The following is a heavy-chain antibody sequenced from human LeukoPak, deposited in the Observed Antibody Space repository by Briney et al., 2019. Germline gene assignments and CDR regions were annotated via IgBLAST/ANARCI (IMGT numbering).Heavy chain of an antibody. CDR1: GFTVSSNY. Sequence: PGGSLRLSCAASGFTVSSNYMSWVRQAPGKGLEWVSVIYSGGSTYYADSVKGRFTISRDNSKNTLYLQMNSLRAEDTAVYYCARVGGLYSSSWYQSYFDYWGQGTLVTVSS. J-gene: IGHJ4*02. CDR3: ARVGGLYSSSWYQSYFDY. CDR2: IYSGGST. D-gene: IGHD6-13*01. V-gene: IGHV3-53*01.